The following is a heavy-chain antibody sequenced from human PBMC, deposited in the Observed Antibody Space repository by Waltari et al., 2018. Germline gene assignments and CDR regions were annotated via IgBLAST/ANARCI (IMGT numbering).Heavy chain of an antibody. Sequence: EVQLVQSGAEVKKPGATVKISCKASGYTFTDYYMHWVQQDPGKGLEWMGRVAPEDVETIYAGKCQGRVTITADTSTYTAYMELSSLRSEDTAVYYCATTPYSSSRLDYWGQGTLVTVSS. CDR1: GYTFTDYY. V-gene: IGHV1-69-2*01. D-gene: IGHD6-13*01. CDR2: VAPEDVET. CDR3: ATTPYSSSRLDY. J-gene: IGHJ4*02.